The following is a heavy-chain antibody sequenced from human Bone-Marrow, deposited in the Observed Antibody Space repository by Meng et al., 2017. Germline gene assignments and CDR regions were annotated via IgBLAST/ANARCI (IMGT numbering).Heavy chain of an antibody. J-gene: IGHJ6*02. V-gene: IGHV3-48*03. CDR1: GFTFSSYA. Sequence: GESLKISCAASGFTFSSYAMNWVRQAPGKGLEWVSYISSSGSTIYYADSVKGRFTISRDNAKNSLYLQMNSLRAEDTAVYYCARDAATLWFGEFYYYYYGMDVWGQGTTVTVSS. CDR2: ISSSGSTI. D-gene: IGHD3-10*01. CDR3: ARDAATLWFGEFYYYYYGMDV.